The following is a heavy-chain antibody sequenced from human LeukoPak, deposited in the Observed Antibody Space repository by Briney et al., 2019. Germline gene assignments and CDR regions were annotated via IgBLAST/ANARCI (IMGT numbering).Heavy chain of an antibody. V-gene: IGHV1-46*01. CDR2: INPSGGST. J-gene: IGHJ4*02. CDR1: GYSFTHYY. CDR3: ARTRGYYFGY. Sequence: ASVRDSCKASGYSFTHYYMHWVRQAPGQGLEWMGMINPSGGSTTYAQKFQGRVTMTRDMSTSTVYMELSSLTSEDTAVYYCARTRGYYFGYWGQGTLVTVSS.